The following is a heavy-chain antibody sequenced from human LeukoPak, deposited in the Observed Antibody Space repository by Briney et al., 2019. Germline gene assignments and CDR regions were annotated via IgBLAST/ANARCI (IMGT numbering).Heavy chain of an antibody. V-gene: IGHV1-2*02. CDR2: INPNSGGT. Sequence: ASVKVSCKASGYTITGYYMHWVRQAPGQGLEWMGWINPNSGGTNYAQKLQGRVTMTTDTSTSTAYMELRSLRSDDTAVYYCALWFGELSQTDYWGQGTLVAVSS. J-gene: IGHJ4*02. CDR1: GYTITGYY. CDR3: ALWFGELSQTDY. D-gene: IGHD3-10*01.